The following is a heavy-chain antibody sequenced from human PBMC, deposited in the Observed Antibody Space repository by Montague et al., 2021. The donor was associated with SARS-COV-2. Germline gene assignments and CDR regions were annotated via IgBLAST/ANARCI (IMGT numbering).Heavy chain of an antibody. CDR2: TYYRSKWHN. D-gene: IGHD6-13*01. Sequence: CAISGDSVSSNSAAWKWIRQSPSRGLEWLGRTYYRSKWHNDYAESVKSRITISPDTSKNQISLQLNSVTPEDTAVYYCARGSQAGSWPPTDSGMDVWGQGTKVTVSS. J-gene: IGHJ6*02. V-gene: IGHV6-1*01. CDR3: ARGSQAGSWPPTDSGMDV. CDR1: GDSVSSNSAA.